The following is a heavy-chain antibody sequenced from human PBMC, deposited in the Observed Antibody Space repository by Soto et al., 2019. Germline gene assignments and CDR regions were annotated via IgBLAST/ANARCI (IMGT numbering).Heavy chain of an antibody. V-gene: IGHV1-69*01. J-gene: IGHJ4*02. CDR3: ERGVVGATDY. D-gene: IGHD1-26*01. CDR2: IIPIFGTA. CDR1: GGSFISYA. Sequence: SVKVSCAAFGGSFISYASIWVRQAPGQGLEWMGGIIPIFGTANYAQKFQGRVTITADESTSTAYMELSSLRSEHTAVYYCERGVVGATDYWGQGTLVTVSS.